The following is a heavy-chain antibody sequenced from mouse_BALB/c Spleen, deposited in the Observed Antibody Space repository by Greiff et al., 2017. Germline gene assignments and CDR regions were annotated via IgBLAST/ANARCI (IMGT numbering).Heavy chain of an antibody. D-gene: IGHD2-3*01. J-gene: IGHJ2*01. CDR3: ARSDGYYVYFDY. Sequence: EVMLVESGAELVKPGASVKLSCTASGFNIKDTYMHWVKQRPEQGLEWIGRFDPANGNTKYDPKFQGKATITADTSSNTAYLQLSSLTSEDTAVYYCARSDGYYVYFDYWGQGTTLTVSS. CDR2: FDPANGNT. V-gene: IGHV14-3*02. CDR1: GFNIKDTY.